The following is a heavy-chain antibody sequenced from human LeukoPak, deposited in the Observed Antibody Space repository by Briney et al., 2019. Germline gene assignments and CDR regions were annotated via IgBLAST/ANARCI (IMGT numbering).Heavy chain of an antibody. J-gene: IGHJ4*02. CDR3: ARAVGSGPGGPFDY. CDR1: GFTFSPHY. CDR2: ISNSGDYT. V-gene: IGHV3-11*05. Sequence: GGSLRLSCAASGFTFSPHYMSWIRQAPGKGLEWLSYISNSGDYTNYADSVKGRFTISRDNAENSLYLQMNSLRAEDTAVYSCARAVGSGPGGPFDYWGQGTLVSVSP. D-gene: IGHD6-19*01.